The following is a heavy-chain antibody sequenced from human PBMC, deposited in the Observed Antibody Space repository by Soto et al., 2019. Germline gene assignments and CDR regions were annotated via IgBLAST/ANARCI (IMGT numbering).Heavy chain of an antibody. J-gene: IGHJ4*02. D-gene: IGHD6-19*01. Sequence: VQLVESGGGVVQPGRSLRLSCAASGFTFSDYGMHWVRQAPGKGLEWVALIWPDGNNKYYADSVKGRFTISRDNSKNTLYLQLNSLGADDAAKYYCARDDSAPQWPTFDSWGQGTLVTVSS. CDR2: IWPDGNNK. CDR1: GFTFSDYG. V-gene: IGHV3-33*01. CDR3: ARDDSAPQWPTFDS.